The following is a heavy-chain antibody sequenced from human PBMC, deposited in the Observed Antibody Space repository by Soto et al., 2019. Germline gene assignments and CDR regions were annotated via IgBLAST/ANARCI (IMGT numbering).Heavy chain of an antibody. J-gene: IGHJ6*02. V-gene: IGHV3-30-3*01. CDR2: ISYDGSNK. CDR1: GFTFSSYA. Sequence: GGSLRLSCAASGFTFSSYAMHWVRQAPGKGLEWVAVISYDGSNKYYADSVKGRFTISRDNSKNTLYLQMNSLRAEDTAVYYCARGLVPPSNYGDYGGYYYGMDVWGQGTTVTVSS. D-gene: IGHD4-17*01. CDR3: ARGLVPPSNYGDYGGYYYGMDV.